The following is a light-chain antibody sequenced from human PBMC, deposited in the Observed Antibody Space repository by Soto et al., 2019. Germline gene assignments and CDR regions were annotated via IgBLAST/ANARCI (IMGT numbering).Light chain of an antibody. Sequence: EIVLTQSPGTLSLSPGERATLSCRAIQSVSSSYLAWYQQKPGQAPRLLIYGASSRATGIPDRFSGSGSGTDFTLTISRLEPEDFAVYYCQQYGSSPRTFGQGTKVEI. J-gene: IGKJ1*01. CDR2: GAS. CDR1: QSVSSSY. CDR3: QQYGSSPRT. V-gene: IGKV3-20*01.